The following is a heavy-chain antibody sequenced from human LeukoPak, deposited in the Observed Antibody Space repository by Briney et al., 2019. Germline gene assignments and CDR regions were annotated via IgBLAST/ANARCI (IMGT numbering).Heavy chain of an antibody. V-gene: IGHV3-23*01. J-gene: IGHJ4*02. CDR2: ISNSGDAT. Sequence: GGSLRLSCAASGFTFSNAWMNWVRQAPGQGLEWVSTISNSGDATFYADAVKGRFTISRDNSKNTLYLQMYSLRAEDTAIYYCAKAPPYTKYFDYWGQGTLLTVSS. CDR3: AKAPPYTKYFDY. CDR1: GFTFSNAW. D-gene: IGHD1-1*01.